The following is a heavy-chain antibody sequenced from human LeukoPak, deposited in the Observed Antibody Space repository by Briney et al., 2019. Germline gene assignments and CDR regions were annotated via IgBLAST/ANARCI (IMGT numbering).Heavy chain of an antibody. CDR1: GFTFSNAW. V-gene: IGHV3-15*01. Sequence: GGSLRLSCAASGFTFSNAWMSWVRQAPGKGLEWVGRIKSKTDGGTTDYAAPVKGRFTISRDDSKNTLYLQMNSLKTEDTAVYYCTTDLSYYYDSSGKRAFDIWGQGTMVTVSS. J-gene: IGHJ3*02. D-gene: IGHD3-22*01. CDR2: IKSKTDGGTT. CDR3: TTDLSYYYDSSGKRAFDI.